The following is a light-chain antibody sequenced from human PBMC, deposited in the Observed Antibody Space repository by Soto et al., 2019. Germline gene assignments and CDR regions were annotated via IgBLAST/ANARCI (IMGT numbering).Light chain of an antibody. V-gene: IGKV3-15*01. Sequence: EIVMRQSPANLSVSPGERATLSCRASQSVSSNLAWYQQKPGQGPRLLIYGASTRATSIPARFSGSGSGTEFTLTINSLQSGDFAVYYCQQYNKWPPYTFGQGTKLEIK. CDR1: QSVSSN. CDR3: QQYNKWPPYT. J-gene: IGKJ2*01. CDR2: GAS.